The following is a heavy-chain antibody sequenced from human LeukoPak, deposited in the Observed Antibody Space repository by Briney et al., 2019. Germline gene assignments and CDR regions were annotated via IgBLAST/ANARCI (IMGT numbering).Heavy chain of an antibody. CDR2: ISYDGSNK. CDR1: GFTFRSYV. J-gene: IGHJ1*01. D-gene: IGHD4-17*01. CDR3: ARDATGDGDLES. V-gene: IGHV3-30*04. Sequence: GVSLRLSCGASGFTFRSYVMHWVRQAPGKGLEWVAVISYDGSNKYYADSVKGRFTISRDNSKNTLYLQMNSLRSEDTALYYCARDATGDGDLESWGQGTLVTVSP.